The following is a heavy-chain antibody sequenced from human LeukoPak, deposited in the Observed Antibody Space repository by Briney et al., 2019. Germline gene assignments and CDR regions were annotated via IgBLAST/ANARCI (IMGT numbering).Heavy chain of an antibody. J-gene: IGHJ6*03. CDR1: RFTFSSYA. V-gene: IGHV3-23*01. CDR2: ISDSGGST. CDR3: ASPGGDYYYYMDV. Sequence: PGGSLRLSCAASRFTFSSYAMSWVRQAPGKGLEWVSAISDSGGSTNYADSVKGRFTISRDNSKNTLHLQMNSLRAEDTAVYYCASPGGDYYYYMDVWGKGTTVTVSS.